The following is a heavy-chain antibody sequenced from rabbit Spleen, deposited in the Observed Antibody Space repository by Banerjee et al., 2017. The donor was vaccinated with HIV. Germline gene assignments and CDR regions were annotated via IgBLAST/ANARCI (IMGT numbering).Heavy chain of an antibody. V-gene: IGHV1S47*01. CDR1: GFDFSHYG. J-gene: IGHJ4*01. CDR3: VRDQARMLDL. CDR2: IDPVFSST. Sequence: EQLEESGGGLVKPEGSLTLTCKASGFDFSHYGVSWVRQAPGKGLEWIGYIDPVFSSTHYASWVNGRFTISNDNAQNTVDLQMNSLTAADTATYFCVRDQARMLDLWGPGTLVTVS.